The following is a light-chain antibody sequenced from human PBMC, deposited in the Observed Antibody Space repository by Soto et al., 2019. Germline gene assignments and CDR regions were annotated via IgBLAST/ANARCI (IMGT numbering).Light chain of an antibody. CDR3: QQLNSYPPWT. CDR2: AAS. J-gene: IGKJ1*01. V-gene: IGKV1-9*01. CDR1: QGIRNY. Sequence: DIQLTQSPSFLSASVGDRVTITCRASQGIRNYLAWYQQKPGKAPKLLIYAASTLQSGVPSRFXGSGSGTEFTLTISSLQPEDFATYYCQQLNSYPPWTFGQGTKVEIK.